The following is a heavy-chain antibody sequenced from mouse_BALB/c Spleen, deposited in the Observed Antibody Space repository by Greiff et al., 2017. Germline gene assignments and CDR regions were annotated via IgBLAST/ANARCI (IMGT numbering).Heavy chain of an antibody. CDR3: TGGRGYFDV. CDR2: IRLKSNNYAT. D-gene: IGHD1-1*01. Sequence: DVMLVESGGGLVQPGGSMKLSCVASGFTFSNYWMNWVRQSPEKGLEWVAEIRLKSNNYATHYAESVKGRFTISRDDSKSSVYLQMNNLRAEDTGIYYCTGGRGYFDVWGAGTTVTVSS. V-gene: IGHV6-6*02. J-gene: IGHJ1*01. CDR1: GFTFSNYW.